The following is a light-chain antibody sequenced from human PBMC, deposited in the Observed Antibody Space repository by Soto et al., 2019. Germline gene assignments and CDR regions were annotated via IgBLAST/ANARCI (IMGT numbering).Light chain of an antibody. CDR1: SSDVGGYNY. CDR3: SSYTSSSTRV. CDR2: EVS. V-gene: IGLV2-14*01. J-gene: IGLJ3*02. Sequence: QSALTQPASVSGSPGQSITISCTGPSSDVGGYNYVSWYQQHPGKAPKLMIYEVSNRPSGVSNRFSGSKSGNTASLTISGLQAEDEADYYCSSYTSSSTRVFGAGTKLTVL.